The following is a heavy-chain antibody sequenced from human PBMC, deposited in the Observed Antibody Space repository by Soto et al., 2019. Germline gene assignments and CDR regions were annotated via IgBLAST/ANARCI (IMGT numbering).Heavy chain of an antibody. Sequence: LSLSCAASGFTFSNAWMSWVRQAPGKGLEWVGRIKSKTDGGSTYYADSVKGRFTISRDNSKNTLYLQMNSLRAEDTAVYYCAKLYYDILTGYYRAFGAFDIWGQGTMVTVSS. J-gene: IGHJ3*02. V-gene: IGHV3-15*01. CDR1: GFTFSNAW. D-gene: IGHD3-9*01. CDR3: AKLYYDILTGYYRAFGAFDI. CDR2: IKSKTDGGST.